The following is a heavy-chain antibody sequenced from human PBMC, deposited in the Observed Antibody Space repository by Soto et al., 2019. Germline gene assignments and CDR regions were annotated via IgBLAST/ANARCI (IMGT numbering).Heavy chain of an antibody. CDR1: GYSFTSYW. CDR3: ARHNPIAVAGIPGYYYYGMDV. CDR2: IDPSDSYT. J-gene: IGHJ6*02. Sequence: PGESLKISCKGSGYSFTSYWISWVRQMPGKGLEWMGRIDPSDSYTNYSPSFQGHVTISADKSISTAYLQWSSLKASDTAMYYCARHNPIAVAGIPGYYYYGMDVWGQGTTVTVSS. D-gene: IGHD6-19*01. V-gene: IGHV5-10-1*01.